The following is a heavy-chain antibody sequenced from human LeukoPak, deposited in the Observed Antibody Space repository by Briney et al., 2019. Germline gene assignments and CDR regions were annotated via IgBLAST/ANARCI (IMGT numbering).Heavy chain of an antibody. Sequence: SVNVSCTASGGSFSSYAISWVRQAPEQGLELMGGIIPIFVTANYAQKFQGRVTITADKSTSTAYMELSSVRSEDTAVYYCATEVESYSSGWDDAFDIWGQGTMVTVSS. V-gene: IGHV1-69*06. J-gene: IGHJ3*02. CDR2: IIPIFVTA. CDR3: ATEVESYSSGWDDAFDI. D-gene: IGHD6-19*01. CDR1: GGSFSSYA.